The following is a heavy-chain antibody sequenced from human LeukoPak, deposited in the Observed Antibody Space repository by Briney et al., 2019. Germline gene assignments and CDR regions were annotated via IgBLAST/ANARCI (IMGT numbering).Heavy chain of an antibody. V-gene: IGHV3-23*01. CDR1: GFSFSSYA. J-gene: IGHJ4*02. CDR2: IFGNGDTT. Sequence: HPGGSLRLSCAASGFSFSSYAMNWVRQAPGKGLEWVSIIFGNGDTTYYADSVKGRFTVSRDNSKDTLYLQMNDLRPDDTAIYYCAKRNTMVRGGPCFDYWGQGLLVTVSS. D-gene: IGHD3-10*01. CDR3: AKRNTMVRGGPCFDY.